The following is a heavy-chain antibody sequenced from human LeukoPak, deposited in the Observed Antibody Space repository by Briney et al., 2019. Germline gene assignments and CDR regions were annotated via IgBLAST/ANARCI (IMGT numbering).Heavy chain of an antibody. CDR2: IWYDGSNK. CDR3: ARPLVAATLYYYGMDV. CDR1: GFTFSSYG. Sequence: GRSLRLSCAASGFTFSSYGMHWVRQAPGKGLEWVAVIWYDGSNKYYADSVKGRFTISRDNSKNTLYLQMNSLRAEDTAVYCCARPLVAATLYYYGMDVWGQGTTVTVSS. V-gene: IGHV3-33*01. J-gene: IGHJ6*02. D-gene: IGHD6-13*01.